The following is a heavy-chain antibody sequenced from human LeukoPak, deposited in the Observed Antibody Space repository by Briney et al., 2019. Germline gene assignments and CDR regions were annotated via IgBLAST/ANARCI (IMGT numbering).Heavy chain of an antibody. J-gene: IGHJ4*02. D-gene: IGHD4-17*01. Sequence: ASVKVSCKASGYTFTGYYMHWVRQAPGQGLEWMGWINPNSGGTNYAQKFQGWVTVTRDTSISTAYMELSRLRSDDTAVYYCARLRGDYALDYWGQGTLVTVSS. CDR1: GYTFTGYY. CDR3: ARLRGDYALDY. V-gene: IGHV1-2*04. CDR2: INPNSGGT.